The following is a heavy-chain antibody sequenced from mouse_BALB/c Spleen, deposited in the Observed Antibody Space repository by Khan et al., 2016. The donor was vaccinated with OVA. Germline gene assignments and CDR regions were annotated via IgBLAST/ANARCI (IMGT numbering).Heavy chain of an antibody. J-gene: IGHJ4*01. D-gene: IGHD1-1*01. V-gene: IGHV5-6*01. CDR1: GFTFSNYG. CDR3: AGCLYGSIYDYYAMDY. CDR2: ISTSGSYT. Sequence: EVELVESGGDLVKPGGSLKLSCAASGFTFSNYGMSWVRQTPDKRLEWVAIISTSGSYTYYPDSVKGRFTISRDNAKNTLYLQMSSLKSEDTAIYYCAGCLYGSIYDYYAMDYWGQGTSVTVSS.